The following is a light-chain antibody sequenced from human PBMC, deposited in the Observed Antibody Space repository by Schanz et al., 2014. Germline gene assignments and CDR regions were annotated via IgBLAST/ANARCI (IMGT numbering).Light chain of an antibody. CDR3: QQSGTSPLWT. V-gene: IGKV3-20*01. J-gene: IGKJ1*01. CDR1: EPTATNF. CDR2: GAS. Sequence: ESVLTQSPDTLSVSPGERATLSCRASEPTATNFFAWYQKKPGQAPRLLIYGASSRATGIPDRFSGSGSGTEFTLTITRLEPEDFAVYYCQQSGTSPLWTFGQGTKVEIK.